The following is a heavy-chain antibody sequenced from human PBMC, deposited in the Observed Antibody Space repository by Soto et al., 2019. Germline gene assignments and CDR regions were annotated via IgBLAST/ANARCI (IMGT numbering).Heavy chain of an antibody. Sequence: EVQLLESGGGLVQPGGSLRLSCAASGFTFSSYAMRWVRQAPGKGLEWVSAISGSGDSTYYADSVKGRFTVSRDNSKNTLYLQMNSLSGEDTAVYYCARRGSGSYYDYWGQGTLVTVSS. CDR1: GFTFSSYA. CDR3: ARRGSGSYYDY. D-gene: IGHD1-26*01. V-gene: IGHV3-23*01. CDR2: ISGSGDST. J-gene: IGHJ4*02.